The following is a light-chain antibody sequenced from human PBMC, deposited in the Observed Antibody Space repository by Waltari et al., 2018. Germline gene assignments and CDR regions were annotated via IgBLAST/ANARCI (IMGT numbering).Light chain of an antibody. CDR2: GAS. CDR1: QRVNRNY. Sequence: DIVLTQSPGTLSLSPGERGTLPCRASQRVNRNYLAWYQHKPGQAPRLLIYGASSRATGIPDRFSGSGSGTDFTLTISRLEPEDFAVYYCQYYGSSASFGPGTKVDI. J-gene: IGKJ3*01. CDR3: QYYGSSAS. V-gene: IGKV3-20*01.